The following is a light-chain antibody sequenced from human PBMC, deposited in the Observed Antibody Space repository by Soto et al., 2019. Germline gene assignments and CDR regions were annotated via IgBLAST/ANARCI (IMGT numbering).Light chain of an antibody. V-gene: IGKV3-20*01. CDR3: LLYAHSPPAYT. J-gene: IGKJ2*01. Sequence: EIVLTQSPGTLSLFPGERATLSCRASQSVSSRNLAWYRQKPGQAPRLLIYGAFNRATGIPDRFSGSGSATDFTLTISRLEPADFALYYCLLYAHSPPAYTFGQGNTLDIK. CDR1: QSVSSRN. CDR2: GAF.